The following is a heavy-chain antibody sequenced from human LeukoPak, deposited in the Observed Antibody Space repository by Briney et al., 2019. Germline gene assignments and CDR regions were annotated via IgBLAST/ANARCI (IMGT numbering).Heavy chain of an antibody. CDR2: IYHSGST. CDR1: GYSISSGYY. CDR3: ASTIAVASPFQH. Sequence: SETLSLTCTVSGYSISSGYYWSWIRQPPGKGLEWIGSIYHSGSTYYNPPLKSRVTISVDTSKNQFSLKLSSVTAADTAVYYCASTIAVASPFQHWGQGTLVTVSS. V-gene: IGHV4-38-2*02. D-gene: IGHD6-19*01. J-gene: IGHJ1*01.